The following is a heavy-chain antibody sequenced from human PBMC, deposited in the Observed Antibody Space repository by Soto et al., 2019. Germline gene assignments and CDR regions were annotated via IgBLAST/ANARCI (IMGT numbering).Heavy chain of an antibody. Sequence: EVQLVESGGGLVKPGGSLRLSCAASGFTFNTYTINWVRQAPGKGLEWVSSISSRSVYIYYADSVKGRCTISRDDARNSLYLQMNSLRAEDTAVYYCAREEVSRPNTYHGLDVWGQGTTVTVSS. CDR3: AREEVSRPNTYHGLDV. CDR2: ISSRSVYI. CDR1: GFTFNTYT. J-gene: IGHJ6*02. V-gene: IGHV3-21*01.